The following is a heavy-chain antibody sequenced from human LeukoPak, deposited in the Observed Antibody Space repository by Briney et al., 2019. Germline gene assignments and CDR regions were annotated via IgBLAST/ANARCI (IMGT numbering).Heavy chain of an antibody. J-gene: IGHJ6*02. CDR1: GFTFSSYG. V-gene: IGHV3-30*18. Sequence: GRSLRLSCAASGFTFSSYGMHWVRQAPGKGLEWVAVISYDGSNKYYADSVKGRFTISRDNSKNTLYLQMNSLRAEDTAVYYCAKGEGSCGYYYYGMDVWGQGTTVTVSS. CDR3: AKGEGSCGYYYYGMDV. CDR2: ISYDGSNK. D-gene: IGHD5-18*01.